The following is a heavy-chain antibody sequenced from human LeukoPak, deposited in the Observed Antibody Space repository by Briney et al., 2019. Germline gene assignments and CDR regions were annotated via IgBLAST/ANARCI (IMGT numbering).Heavy chain of an antibody. D-gene: IGHD6-6*01. Sequence: GASVKVSCKVSGYTLTELSRHWVRQAPGKGLEWMGGFDPEDGETIYAQKFQGRVTMTEDTSTDTAYMELSSLRSEDTAVYYCARGSKLMLVRYYYYYMDVWGKGTTVTVSS. CDR1: GYTLTELS. V-gene: IGHV1-24*01. CDR3: ARGSKLMLVRYYYYYMDV. J-gene: IGHJ6*03. CDR2: FDPEDGET.